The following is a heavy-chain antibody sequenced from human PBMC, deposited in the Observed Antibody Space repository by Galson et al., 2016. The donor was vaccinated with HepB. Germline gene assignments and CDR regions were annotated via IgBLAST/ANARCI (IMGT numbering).Heavy chain of an antibody. CDR3: ARVRRSGGSFFDY. D-gene: IGHD2-15*01. V-gene: IGHV1-18*01. CDR1: GYTFTSYG. J-gene: IGHJ4*02. CDR2: INGYNGYT. Sequence: SVKVSCKASGYTFTSYGISWVRQAPGQGLGWMGWINGYNGYTNYAQKLQGRITMTTDTSTTTAYMELRSLRSDDTAVYYCARVRRSGGSFFDYWGQGTLVTGSS.